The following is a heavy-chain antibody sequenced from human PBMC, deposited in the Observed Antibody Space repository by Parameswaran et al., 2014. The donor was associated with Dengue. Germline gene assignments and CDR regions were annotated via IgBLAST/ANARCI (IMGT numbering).Heavy chain of an antibody. Sequence: VRQMPGKGLEWVSAISGSGGSTYYADSVKGRFTISRDNSKNTLYLQMNSLRAEDTAVYYCATIAVAGNYYYGMDVWGQGTTVTVSS. CDR2: ISGSGGST. V-gene: IGHV3-23*01. J-gene: IGHJ6*02. CDR3: ATIAVAGNYYYGMDV. D-gene: IGHD6-19*01.